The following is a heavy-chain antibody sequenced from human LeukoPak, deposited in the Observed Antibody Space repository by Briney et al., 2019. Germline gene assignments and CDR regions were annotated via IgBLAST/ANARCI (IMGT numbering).Heavy chain of an antibody. D-gene: IGHD6-19*01. CDR2: IYYSGST. CDR1: GGSISSYY. J-gene: IGHJ5*02. V-gene: IGHV4-59*01. Sequence: SETLSLICTVSGGSISSYYWSWIRQPPGKGLEWIGYIYYSGSTNYNPSLKSRVTISVDTSKNQFSLKLSSVTAADTAVYYCARGIAVAGTRFFWFDPWGQGTPVTVSS. CDR3: ARGIAVAGTRFFWFDP.